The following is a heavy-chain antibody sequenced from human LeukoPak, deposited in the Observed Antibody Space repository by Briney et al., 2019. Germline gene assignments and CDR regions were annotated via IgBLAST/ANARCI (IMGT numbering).Heavy chain of an antibody. D-gene: IGHD3-22*01. J-gene: IGHJ3*02. Sequence: PGGSLRLSCAASGFTFSSYAMHWVRQAPGKGLEWVAVISYDGSNKYYADSVKGRFTISRDNSKNTLYLQMNSLRAEDTAVYYCARADYYDSSGAFDIWGQGTMVTVSS. CDR2: ISYDGSNK. CDR1: GFTFSSYA. CDR3: ARADYYDSSGAFDI. V-gene: IGHV3-30-3*01.